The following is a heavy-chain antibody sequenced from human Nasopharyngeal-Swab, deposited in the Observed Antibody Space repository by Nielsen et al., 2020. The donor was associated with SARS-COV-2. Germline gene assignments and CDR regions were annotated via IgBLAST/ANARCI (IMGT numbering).Heavy chain of an antibody. D-gene: IGHD3-22*01. CDR3: ASSYYYDSSGYQALRSYYYYYGMDV. Sequence: WIRQPPGKGLEWVAVIWYDGSNKYYADSVKGRFTISRDNSKNTLYLQMNSLRAEDTAVYYCASSYYYDSSGYQALRSYYYYYGMDVWGQGTTVTSP. V-gene: IGHV3-33*01. CDR2: IWYDGSNK. J-gene: IGHJ6*02.